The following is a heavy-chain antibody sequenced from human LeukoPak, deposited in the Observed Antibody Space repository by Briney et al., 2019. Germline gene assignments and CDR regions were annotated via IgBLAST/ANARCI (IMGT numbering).Heavy chain of an antibody. CDR2: ISTSGGTT. V-gene: IGHV3-23*01. Sequence: PGGSLRLSCAASGFTFSSYEMNWVRQAPGKGLEWVSAISTSGGTTHYADSVKGRFTISRDNSKNTLYLRMNSLRAEDTAVYYCAKGHYYGSGSYWVWGQGTLVTVSS. D-gene: IGHD3-10*01. CDR3: AKGHYYGSGSYWV. J-gene: IGHJ4*02. CDR1: GFTFSSYE.